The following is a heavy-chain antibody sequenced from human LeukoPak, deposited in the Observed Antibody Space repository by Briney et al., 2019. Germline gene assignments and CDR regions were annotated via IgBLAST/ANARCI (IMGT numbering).Heavy chain of an antibody. V-gene: IGHV3-23*01. CDR3: AKDGVTMVRGAAQHGMDV. J-gene: IGHJ6*02. CDR2: ISASGGST. CDR1: GFTFSSSA. D-gene: IGHD3-10*01. Sequence: GGSLRLSCAASGFTFSSSAMSWVRQVPGKGLEWVSGISASGGSTSYADSVRGRFTISRDNSKNTLYVQMNSLRDEDTAVYYCAKDGVTMVRGAAQHGMDVWGQGTTVTVSS.